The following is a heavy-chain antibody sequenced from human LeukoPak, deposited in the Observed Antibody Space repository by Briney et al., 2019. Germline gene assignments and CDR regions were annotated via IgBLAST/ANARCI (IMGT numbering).Heavy chain of an antibody. Sequence: ASVKVSCKASGYTFTSDGISWVRQAPRQGLEWMGWISAYNGNTNYAQKLQGRVTMTTDTSTSTAYMELRSLRSDDTAVYYCARCLMVRGLKDRGFDPWGQGTLVTVSS. CDR3: ARCLMVRGLKDRGFDP. D-gene: IGHD3-10*01. CDR1: GYTFTSDG. CDR2: ISAYNGNT. J-gene: IGHJ5*02. V-gene: IGHV1-18*01.